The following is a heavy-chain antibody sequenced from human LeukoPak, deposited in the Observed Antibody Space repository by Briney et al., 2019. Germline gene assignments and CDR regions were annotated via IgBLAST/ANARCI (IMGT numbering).Heavy chain of an antibody. V-gene: IGHV3-23*01. CDR3: AKGGYYYDAGGKDDAFDI. D-gene: IGHD3-22*01. Sequence: GGSLRLSCAVSGFTFSRYAMSWVRQAPGKGLEWVSTISGGGGGTYYGDSVKGRLTISRDNSKNTLYVQMNSLRAEDTAVYYCAKGGYYYDAGGKDDAFDIWGQGITVTVSS. J-gene: IGHJ3*02. CDR1: GFTFSRYA. CDR2: ISGGGGGT.